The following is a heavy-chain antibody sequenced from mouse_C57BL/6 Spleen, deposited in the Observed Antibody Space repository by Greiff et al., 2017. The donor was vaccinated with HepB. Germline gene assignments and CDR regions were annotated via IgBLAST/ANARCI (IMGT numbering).Heavy chain of an antibody. D-gene: IGHD3-2*02. Sequence: QVQLQQSGPELVKPGASVKISCKASGYAFSSSWMNWVKQRPGKGLEWIGRIYPGDGDTNYNGKFKGKATLTADKSSSTAYMQLSSLTSEDSAVYFCARSQGAAQDFAYWGQGTLVTVSA. CDR2: IYPGDGDT. J-gene: IGHJ3*01. CDR3: ARSQGAAQDFAY. CDR1: GYAFSSSW. V-gene: IGHV1-82*01.